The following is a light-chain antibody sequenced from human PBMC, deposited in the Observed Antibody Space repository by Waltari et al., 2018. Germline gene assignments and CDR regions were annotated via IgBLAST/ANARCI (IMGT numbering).Light chain of an antibody. CDR1: QGIRTY. V-gene: IGKV1-9*01. CDR3: QQLNSYPLT. CDR2: AAS. J-gene: IGKJ4*01. Sequence: DIQLTQSPSFLSASVGDRVTITCRASQGIRTYLAWYQQKPGKAPKVLSHAASTLQSGVPSRFSGSGSGTEFTLTNSSLQPEDFATYYCQQLNSYPLTFGGGTKVEI.